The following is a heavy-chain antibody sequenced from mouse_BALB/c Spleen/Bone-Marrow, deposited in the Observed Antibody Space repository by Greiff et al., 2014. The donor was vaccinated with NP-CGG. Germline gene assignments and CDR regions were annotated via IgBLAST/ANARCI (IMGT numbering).Heavy chain of an antibody. CDR3: SRGVLAYFDY. CDR1: GYAFTNYN. CDR2: IDPYSGGT. J-gene: IGHJ2*01. V-gene: IGHV1S135*01. Sequence: EVKLMESAPELVKPGASVKVSCKASGYAFTNYNMNWVKQSHGKSLEWIGYIDPYSGGTNYNQKFRGKATLTVDKSSSTAYMHLNSLTSEDSAVYYCSRGVLAYFDYWGQGTTLTVSS. D-gene: IGHD1-1*01.